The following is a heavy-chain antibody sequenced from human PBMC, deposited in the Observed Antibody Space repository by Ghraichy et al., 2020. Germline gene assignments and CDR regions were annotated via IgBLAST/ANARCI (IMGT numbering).Heavy chain of an antibody. D-gene: IGHD2-15*01. Sequence: GGSLRLSCAASGFTFSRYWMTWVRQAPGKGLEWVANIKQDGSEKYYVDSVKGRFTISRDNAKNSLYLQMNSLRVEDTAVYYCARDIDSDYWGQGTLVTVSS. V-gene: IGHV3-7*03. CDR3: ARDIDSDY. CDR1: GFTFSRYW. CDR2: IKQDGSEK. J-gene: IGHJ4*02.